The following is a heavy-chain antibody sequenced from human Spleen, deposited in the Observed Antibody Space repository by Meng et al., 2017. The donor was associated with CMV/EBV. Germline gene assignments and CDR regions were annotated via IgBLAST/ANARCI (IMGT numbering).Heavy chain of an antibody. CDR1: GFTFGDYA. J-gene: IGHJ6*02. CDR3: ANVVPDAIYYYYYGMDV. D-gene: IGHD2-2*01. Sequence: GESLKISCTGSGFTFGDYAMSWVRQAPGKGLEWVANIKQDGSEKYYVDSVKGRFTISRDNSKNTLYLQMNSLRAEDTAVYYCANVVPDAIYYYYYGMDVWGQGTTVTVSS. V-gene: IGHV3-7*01. CDR2: IKQDGSEK.